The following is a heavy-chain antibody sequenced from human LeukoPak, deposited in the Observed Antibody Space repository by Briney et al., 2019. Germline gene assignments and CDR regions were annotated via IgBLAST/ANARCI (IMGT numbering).Heavy chain of an antibody. V-gene: IGHV3-30*18. CDR2: ISYDGSNK. D-gene: IGHD6-19*01. Sequence: QPGRSLRLSCAASGFTFSSYGMHWVRQAPGKGLEWVAIISYDGSNKYYADSVQGRFTISRDNSKNTLYLQMNSLRAEDTAVYYCAKDLGGGSGYYDLWGRGTLVTVSS. CDR1: GFTFSSYG. CDR3: AKDLGGGSGYYDL. J-gene: IGHJ2*01.